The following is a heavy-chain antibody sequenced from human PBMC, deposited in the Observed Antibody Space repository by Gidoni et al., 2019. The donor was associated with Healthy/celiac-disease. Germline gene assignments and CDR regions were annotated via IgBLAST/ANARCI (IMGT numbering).Heavy chain of an antibody. D-gene: IGHD3-16*01. CDR1: GCSISSSSYY. CDR3: AVGYVPDIDY. Sequence: QLQLQESGPGLVKPSETLSLTCTVSGCSISSSSYYWGWIRQPPGKGLEWIGSIYYSWSTYYNPSLKSRVTISVDTSKNQFSLKLSSVTAADTAVYYCAVGYVPDIDYWGQGTLVTVSS. CDR2: IYYSWST. V-gene: IGHV4-39*01. J-gene: IGHJ4*02.